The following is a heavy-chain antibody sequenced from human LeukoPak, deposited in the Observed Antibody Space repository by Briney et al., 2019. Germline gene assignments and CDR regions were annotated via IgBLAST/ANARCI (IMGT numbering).Heavy chain of an antibody. Sequence: GGSLRLSCVASGFNFNIYSMNWVRQAPGKGLEWVSYVTSSGSNIYYADSVKGRFTIFRDSAKNSLFLQMNSLRAEDTAVYYCAKEGRYSSSWYRSDYFDYWGQGTLVTVSS. CDR1: GFNFNIYS. CDR2: VTSSGSNI. V-gene: IGHV3-48*01. J-gene: IGHJ4*02. CDR3: AKEGRYSSSWYRSDYFDY. D-gene: IGHD6-13*01.